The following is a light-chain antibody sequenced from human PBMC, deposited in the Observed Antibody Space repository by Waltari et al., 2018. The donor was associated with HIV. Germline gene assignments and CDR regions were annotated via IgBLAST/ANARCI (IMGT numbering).Light chain of an antibody. CDR2: EVS. CDR3: SSYTSRSGV. J-gene: IGLJ2*01. V-gene: IGLV2-14*01. CDR1: SSDVGGYNY. Sequence: QSALTQPASVSGSPGQSITISCTGTSSDVGGYNYVSWYQQHPGKAPKLMIYEVSNRTPGVSNRFSGPKSGNTASLTISGLQAEDEADYYCSSYTSRSGVFGGGTKLTVL.